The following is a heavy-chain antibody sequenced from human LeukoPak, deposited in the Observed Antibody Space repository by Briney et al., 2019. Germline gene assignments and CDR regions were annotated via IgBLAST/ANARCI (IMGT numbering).Heavy chain of an antibody. CDR3: AREAAGLRYYDFWSGPRYFDL. J-gene: IGHJ2*01. D-gene: IGHD3-3*01. Sequence: SETLSPTCTVSGGSVSSGSYQWSWIRQPAGKGLEWIGRIYTSGSTNYNPSLKSRVTMSVDMSKNQFSLELSSVTAADTAVYYCAREAAGLRYYDFWSGPRYFDLWGRGTLVTVSS. CDR2: IYTSGST. V-gene: IGHV4-61*02. CDR1: GGSVSSGSYQ.